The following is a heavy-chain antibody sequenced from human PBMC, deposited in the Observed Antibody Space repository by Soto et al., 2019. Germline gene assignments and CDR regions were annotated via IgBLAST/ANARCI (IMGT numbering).Heavy chain of an antibody. D-gene: IGHD3-3*01. CDR3: ARDVGLQHDTGYYDFWRAKNNWSGS. CDR1: GGSISPYY. Sequence: SETLSLTCTVSGGSISPYYWSWIRQPPGKVLEWIGYISYSGSTNYNPSLKSRVTISVDTSKNQFSLKLSSVTAADTAVYYCARDVGLQHDTGYYDFWRAKNNWSGSWGQGTLVTVSS. V-gene: IGHV4-59*01. J-gene: IGHJ5*01. CDR2: ISYSGST.